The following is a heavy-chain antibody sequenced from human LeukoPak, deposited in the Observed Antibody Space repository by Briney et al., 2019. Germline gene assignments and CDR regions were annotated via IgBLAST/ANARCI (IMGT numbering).Heavy chain of an antibody. CDR1: GFTFSSYS. CDR3: ARDPSSLDAFDI. V-gene: IGHV3-48*02. J-gene: IGHJ3*02. CDR2: ISSSSSTI. Sequence: GGSLRLSCAASGFTFSSYSMNWVRQAPGKGLEWVSYISSSSSTIYYADSVKGRFTISRDNAKNSLYLQMNSLRDGDTAVYYCARDPSSLDAFDIWGQGTMVTVSS.